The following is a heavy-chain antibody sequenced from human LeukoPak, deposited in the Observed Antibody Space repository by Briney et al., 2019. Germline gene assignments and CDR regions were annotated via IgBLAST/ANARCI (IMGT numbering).Heavy chain of an antibody. Sequence: ASVKVSCKASGYTFTSYDINWVQQATGQGLEWTGWVNPSSGHTGFAQKFQGRVYMTSNTSISTAYMEVRSLRSEDTAVYYCARGAPGSSCGGGSCPYFDYWGQGTLVSVSS. CDR1: GYTFTSYD. J-gene: IGHJ4*02. CDR2: VNPSSGHT. CDR3: ARGAPGSSCGGGSCPYFDY. V-gene: IGHV1-8*01. D-gene: IGHD2-15*01.